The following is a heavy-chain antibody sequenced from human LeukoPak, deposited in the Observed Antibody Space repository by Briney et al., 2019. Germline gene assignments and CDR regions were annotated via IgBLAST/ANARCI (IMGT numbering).Heavy chain of an antibody. J-gene: IGHJ4*02. CDR1: GGAISSYY. CDR2: IYYSGST. Sequence: PSETLSLTCTVSGGAISSYYWSCIRQPPGKGLEWIGYIYYSGSTNYNPSLKSRVTISVDTSKNQFSLKLSSVTAADTAVYYCARGRRGYFDYWGQGTLVTVSS. CDR3: ARGRRGYFDY. D-gene: IGHD3-10*01. V-gene: IGHV4-59*01.